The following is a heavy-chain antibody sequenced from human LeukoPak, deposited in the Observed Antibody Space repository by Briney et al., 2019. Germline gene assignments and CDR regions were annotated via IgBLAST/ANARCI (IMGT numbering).Heavy chain of an antibody. D-gene: IGHD3-3*01. V-gene: IGHV1-2*06. CDR2: INPNSGGT. Sequence: ASVKVSCKASGYTFTGYYMHWVRQAPGQGLEWMGRINPNSGGTNYAQKFQGRVTMTRDTSISTAYMELSRLRSDDTAVYYCARFRVEYDFWSGYYDYWGQGTLVTVSS. CDR1: GYTFTGYY. J-gene: IGHJ4*02. CDR3: ARFRVEYDFWSGYYDY.